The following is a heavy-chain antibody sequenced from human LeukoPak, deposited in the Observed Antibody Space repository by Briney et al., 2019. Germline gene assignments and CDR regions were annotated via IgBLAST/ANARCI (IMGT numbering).Heavy chain of an antibody. CDR3: ARVDRYHYYLDV. V-gene: IGHV1-69*05. J-gene: IGHJ6*03. CDR2: IMPLFNTA. CDR1: RGTFSSYS. Sequence: GSSVKVSYKASRGTFSSYSITWVRQAPGQGLEWMGGIMPLFNTANYAQQFQGRVTITTDESTSTAYMELSSLRFEDTAMYYCARVDRYHYYLDVWGKGTTVTVSS.